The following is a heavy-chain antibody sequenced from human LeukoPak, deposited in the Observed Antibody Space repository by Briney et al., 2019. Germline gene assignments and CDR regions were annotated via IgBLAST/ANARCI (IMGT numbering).Heavy chain of an antibody. D-gene: IGHD4-23*01. CDR2: INPSGGST. CDR1: GYTFTSYY. Sequence: GASVKVSCKASGYTFTSYYMHWVRQAPGQGLEWMGIINPSGGSTSYAQKFQGRVTMTRDTSTSTVYMELSSLRSEDTAVYYCARDLNRPAQRGGNNDNWFDPWGQGTLVTVSS. V-gene: IGHV1-46*01. CDR3: ARDLNRPAQRGGNNDNWFDP. J-gene: IGHJ5*02.